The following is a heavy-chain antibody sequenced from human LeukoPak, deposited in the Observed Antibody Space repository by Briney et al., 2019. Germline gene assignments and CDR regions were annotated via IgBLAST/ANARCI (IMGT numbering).Heavy chain of an antibody. V-gene: IGHV4-39*01. J-gene: IGHJ4*02. D-gene: IGHD6-19*01. CDR2: IYYSGNT. CDR3: ARHEYRSGGANYFDY. CDR1: GGSISGSSYY. Sequence: SETLSLTCTVSGGSISGSSYYWSWLRQPPGKGLEWIGSIYYSGNTYHNPSRKSRVTISVDTSKNQFSLKLSSVTAADTAVYYCARHEYRSGGANYFDYWGQGTLVTVSS.